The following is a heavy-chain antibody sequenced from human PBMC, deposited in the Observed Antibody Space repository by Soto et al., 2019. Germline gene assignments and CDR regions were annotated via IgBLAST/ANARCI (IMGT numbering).Heavy chain of an antibody. Sequence: QVQLVQSGAEVKKPGAPVKVSCKASGYTFTSYAMHWVRQAPGQRLEWMGWINAGNGNTKYSQKFQGRVTITRDTSASTAYMELSSLRSEDTAVYYCARGPNPYYFDYWGQGTLVTVSS. V-gene: IGHV1-3*01. CDR2: INAGNGNT. CDR3: ARGPNPYYFDY. J-gene: IGHJ4*02. CDR1: GYTFTSYA.